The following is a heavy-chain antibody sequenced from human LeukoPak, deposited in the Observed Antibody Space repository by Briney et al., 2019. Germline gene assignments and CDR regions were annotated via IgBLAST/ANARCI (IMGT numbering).Heavy chain of an antibody. Sequence: GGSPRLSCAASGFTFSSYDMHWVRQATGKGLEWVSAIGTAGDTYYPGSVKGRFTISRENAKNSLYLQMNSLRAEDTAVYYCARDRVYRYCSGGSCSYGMDVWGQGTTVTVSS. J-gene: IGHJ6*02. CDR3: ARDRVYRYCSGGSCSYGMDV. CDR1: GFTFSSYD. CDR2: IGTAGDT. D-gene: IGHD2-15*01. V-gene: IGHV3-13*01.